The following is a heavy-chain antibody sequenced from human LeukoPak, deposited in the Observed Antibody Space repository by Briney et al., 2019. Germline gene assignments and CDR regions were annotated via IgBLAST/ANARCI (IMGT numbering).Heavy chain of an antibody. D-gene: IGHD6-19*01. CDR3: AKDAAVALYYFDY. CDR1: GFTFSSYG. CDR2: IRYDGSNK. V-gene: IGHV3-30*02. J-gene: IGHJ4*02. Sequence: GGSLRLSCAASGFTFSSYGMHWVRQAPGKGLEWVAFIRYDGSNKYYADSVRGRFTISRDNSKNTLYLQMNSLRAEDTAVYYCAKDAAVALYYFDYWGQGTLVTVSS.